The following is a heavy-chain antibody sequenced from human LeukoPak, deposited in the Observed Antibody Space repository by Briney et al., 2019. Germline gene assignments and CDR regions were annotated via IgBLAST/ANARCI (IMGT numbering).Heavy chain of an antibody. V-gene: IGHV3-7*01. CDR3: AREISSWYRTEGRFDP. CDR1: GFMFSSYW. Sequence: GVSLRLSCAASGFMFSSYWMSWVRQAPGKGLEWVANIKQDGSERDYVDSVKGRFTISKDNAKNLLYLQMNILRAEDTAVYYCAREISSWYRTEGRFDPWGQGTLVTVSS. D-gene: IGHD6-13*01. J-gene: IGHJ5*02. CDR2: IKQDGSER.